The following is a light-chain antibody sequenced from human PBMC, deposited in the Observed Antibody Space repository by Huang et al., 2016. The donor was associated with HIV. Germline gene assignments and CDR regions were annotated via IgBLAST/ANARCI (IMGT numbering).Light chain of an antibody. CDR2: WAS. CDR3: LQFYSTPT. Sequence: IVMTQSPDSLAVSLGERATINCKSSQNVLYKSNNKNYFAWYQQKPGQPPKLLINWASTRESGVPDRFSGSGSGTNFTLTISSLQAEDVAVYYCLQFYSTPTFGQGTRVEIK. CDR1: QNVLYKSNNKNY. V-gene: IGKV4-1*01. J-gene: IGKJ1*01.